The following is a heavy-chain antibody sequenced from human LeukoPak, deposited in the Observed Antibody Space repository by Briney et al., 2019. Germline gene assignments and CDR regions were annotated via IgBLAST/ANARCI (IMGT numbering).Heavy chain of an antibody. CDR2: ISWNSGSI. Sequence: PGRSLRLSCAASGFTFDDYAMHRVRQAPGKGLEWVSGISWNSGSIGYADSVKGRFTISRDNAKNSLYLQMNSLRAEDTALYYCAKDRIIAAAGGLDPWGQGTLVTVSS. D-gene: IGHD6-13*01. CDR3: AKDRIIAAAGGLDP. V-gene: IGHV3-9*01. J-gene: IGHJ5*02. CDR1: GFTFDDYA.